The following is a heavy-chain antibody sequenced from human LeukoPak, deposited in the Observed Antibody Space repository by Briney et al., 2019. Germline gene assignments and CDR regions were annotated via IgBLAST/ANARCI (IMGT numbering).Heavy chain of an antibody. CDR2: INWNGGST. V-gene: IGHV3-20*04. CDR1: GFRFDDYG. CDR3: AKDRYLGAAGEVYFQH. D-gene: IGHD6-13*01. Sequence: PGGSLRLSCVASGFRFDDYGMSWVRQAPGKGLEWVSGINWNGGSTGSDSVKGRFTISRDNSKNTLCLQMNSLRAEDTAVYYCAKDRYLGAAGEVYFQHWGQGTLVTVSS. J-gene: IGHJ1*01.